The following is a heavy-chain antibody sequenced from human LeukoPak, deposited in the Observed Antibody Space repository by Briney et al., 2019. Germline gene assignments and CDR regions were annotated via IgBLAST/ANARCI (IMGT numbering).Heavy chain of an antibody. J-gene: IGHJ4*02. Sequence: GGSLRLSCAASGFNFDDYTMHWVRQAPGKGLEWVSLVAWDGGGTFFADSVKGRFTVSRDNSKNSLSLYMNSLTTEDTALYYCVRGHGYNLEDYFDNWAREPWSPSPQ. CDR3: VRGHGYNLEDYFDN. V-gene: IGHV3-43*01. D-gene: IGHD5-24*01. CDR1: GFNFDDYT. CDR2: VAWDGGGT.